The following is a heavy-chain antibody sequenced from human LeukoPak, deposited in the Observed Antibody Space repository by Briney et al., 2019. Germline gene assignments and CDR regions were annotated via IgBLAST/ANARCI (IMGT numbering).Heavy chain of an antibody. Sequence: GGSLRLSCAASGFTFSSHWMCWVRQAPGKGLEWVTEINQDGSQKFYVDSVKGRFIISRDNAKNSLYLQMDSLRAEDTAVYYCARDPHYGAFDIWGLGTMVTVSS. CDR1: GFTFSSHW. V-gene: IGHV3-7*01. J-gene: IGHJ3*02. CDR3: ARDPHYGAFDI. CDR2: INQDGSQK. D-gene: IGHD3-10*01.